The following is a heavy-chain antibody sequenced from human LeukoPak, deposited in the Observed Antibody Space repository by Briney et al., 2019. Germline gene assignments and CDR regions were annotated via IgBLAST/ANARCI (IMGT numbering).Heavy chain of an antibody. V-gene: IGHV3-23*01. Sequence: PGGSLRLSCAASGFTFSSYAMGWVRQAPGKGLEWVSAISGSGGSTYYADSVKGRFTISRDNSKNTLYLQMNSLRAEDTAVYYCAKERVPDNYYYYYMDVWGKGTTVTVSS. J-gene: IGHJ6*03. CDR1: GFTFSSYA. D-gene: IGHD3-10*02. CDR3: AKERVPDNYYYYYMDV. CDR2: ISGSGGST.